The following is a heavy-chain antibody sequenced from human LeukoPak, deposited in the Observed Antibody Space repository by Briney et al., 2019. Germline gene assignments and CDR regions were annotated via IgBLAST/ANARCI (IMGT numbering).Heavy chain of an antibody. Sequence: GGSLRLSCAASGFTFSSYGMHWVRQAPGKGLEWVAVISYDGSNKYYADSVKGRFTISRDNSKNTLYLQMNSLRAEDTAVYYCARELRQSAGGAFDIWGQGTMVTVSS. CDR1: GFTFSSYG. CDR2: ISYDGSNK. CDR3: ARELRQSAGGAFDI. J-gene: IGHJ3*02. V-gene: IGHV3-30*03. D-gene: IGHD5-12*01.